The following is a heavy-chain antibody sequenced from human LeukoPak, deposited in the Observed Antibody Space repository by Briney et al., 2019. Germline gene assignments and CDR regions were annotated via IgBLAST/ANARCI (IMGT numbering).Heavy chain of an antibody. J-gene: IGHJ4*02. D-gene: IGHD3-3*01. Sequence: GGSLRLSCAASGFTFSSYRMNWVRQAPGKGLEWVSYISSSSSTIYYADSVKGRFTISRDNAKNSLYLQMNSLRAEDTAVYYCAREPPPRGYDFWSGYSTTFDYWGQGTLVTVSS. CDR2: ISSSSSTI. CDR3: AREPPPRGYDFWSGYSTTFDY. CDR1: GFTFSSYR. V-gene: IGHV3-48*01.